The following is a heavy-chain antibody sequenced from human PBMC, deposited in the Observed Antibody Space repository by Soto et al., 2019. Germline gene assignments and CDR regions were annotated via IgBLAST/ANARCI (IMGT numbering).Heavy chain of an antibody. J-gene: IGHJ4*02. Sequence: TSETLSLTCTVSGGSISHYYWSWIRQPPGKGLEWIGYIYYSGTTNYNPSLKSRVTISVDTSKNQFSLKLSSVTAADTAVYYCARSQTTVTSYDYWGQGTLVTVSS. CDR1: GGSISHYY. D-gene: IGHD4-17*01. CDR3: ARSQTTVTSYDY. V-gene: IGHV4-59*12. CDR2: IYYSGTT.